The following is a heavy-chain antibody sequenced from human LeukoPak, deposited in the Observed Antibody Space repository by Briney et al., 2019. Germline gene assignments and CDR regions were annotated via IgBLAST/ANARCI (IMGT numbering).Heavy chain of an antibody. Sequence: SQTLSLTCAISGDSVSSNNGAWNWIRQSPSRALEWLGRTYYRSKWYNDYAESLISRITISPVTSKNQFSLQLYSVTPEDTAVYYCARDRGTTGWHTFDYWGQGTLVTVSS. J-gene: IGHJ4*02. CDR2: TYYRSKWYN. CDR3: ARDRGTTGWHTFDY. CDR1: GDSVSSNNGA. V-gene: IGHV6-1*01. D-gene: IGHD3-9*01.